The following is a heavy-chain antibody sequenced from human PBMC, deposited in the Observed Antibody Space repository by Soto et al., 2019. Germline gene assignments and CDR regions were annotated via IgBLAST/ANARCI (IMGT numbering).Heavy chain of an antibody. Sequence: EVQLVESGGGLVQPGGSLRLSCEASGFTLSSYSMNWARQAPGQGLEWVSYISSSSSTIYNADSVKGRFTISRDNAKNSLYLQMNSLRDEDRAVYYCAIANPRSSGWDVWGQGTTVSVSS. D-gene: IGHD7-27*01. CDR1: GFTLSSYS. CDR2: ISSSSSTI. J-gene: IGHJ6*02. V-gene: IGHV3-48*02. CDR3: AIANPRSSGWDV.